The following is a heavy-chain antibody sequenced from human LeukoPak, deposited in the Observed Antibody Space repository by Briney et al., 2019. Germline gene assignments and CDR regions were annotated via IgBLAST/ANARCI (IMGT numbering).Heavy chain of an antibody. CDR1: GGSISSGGYY. Sequence: KTSETLSLTCTVSGGSISSGGYYWSWIRQHPGKGLEWIGYIYYSGSTYYNPSLKSRVTISVDTSTNQFSLKLSSVTAADTAVYYCARGIFGMVLNAFDLWGRGTMVTVSS. D-gene: IGHD3-3*01. CDR3: ARGIFGMVLNAFDL. CDR2: IYYSGST. V-gene: IGHV4-61*08. J-gene: IGHJ3*01.